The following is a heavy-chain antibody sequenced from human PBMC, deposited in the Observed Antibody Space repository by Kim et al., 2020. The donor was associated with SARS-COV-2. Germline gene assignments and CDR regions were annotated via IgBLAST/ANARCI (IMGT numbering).Heavy chain of an antibody. D-gene: IGHD6-13*01. J-gene: IGHJ4*02. Sequence: YNPSLKSRVTISVDTSKNHFSLKLSSVTAADTAVYYCASGQGVAAAGHYWGQGTLVTVSS. V-gene: IGHV4-39*07. CDR3: ASGQGVAAAGHY.